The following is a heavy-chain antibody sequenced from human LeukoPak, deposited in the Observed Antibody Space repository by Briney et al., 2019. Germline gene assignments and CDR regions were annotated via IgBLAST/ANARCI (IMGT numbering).Heavy chain of an antibody. Sequence: GGSLRLSCAASGFTFSSYNMNWVRQAPGQGLEWVSSITSGSSYIYYADSVKGRFTISRDNAKSSLYLQMNSLRAEDTAVYYCARGPTNGQAFDYWGQGTLVSVSS. D-gene: IGHD2-8*01. CDR3: ARGPTNGQAFDY. V-gene: IGHV3-21*01. CDR2: ITSGSSYI. J-gene: IGHJ4*02. CDR1: GFTFSSYN.